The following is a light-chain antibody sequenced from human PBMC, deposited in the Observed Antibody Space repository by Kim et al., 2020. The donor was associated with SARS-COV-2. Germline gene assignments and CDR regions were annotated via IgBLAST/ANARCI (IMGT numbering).Light chain of an antibody. Sequence: SLYSGVRAPHAWGAPPSVRTYLAWYQQRPGQAHRVLVYGASTRATGIPARFSGSGYGTEFTLTISSLQSEDFAVYYCQQYYDWPLTFGGGTKLEI. CDR2: GAS. CDR3: QQYYDWPLT. CDR1: PSVRTY. J-gene: IGKJ4*01. V-gene: IGKV3-15*01.